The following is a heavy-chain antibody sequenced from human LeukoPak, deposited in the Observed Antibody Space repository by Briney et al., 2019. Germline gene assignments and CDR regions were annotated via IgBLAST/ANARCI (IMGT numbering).Heavy chain of an antibody. D-gene: IGHD5-24*01. CDR2: IYNGRTT. J-gene: IGHJ4*02. CDR3: ARHDGRGGSTMGAFDS. V-gene: IGHV4-39*01. Sequence: PSETLSLTCAVSGDSISSTSHRWGWIRQSPGKGLEWIGSIYNGRTTYYNPSLNSRVTISVLTSKNQFSLQLNSVTAADTAVYYCARHDGRGGSTMGAFDSWGQGSLVAVSS. CDR1: GDSISSTSHR.